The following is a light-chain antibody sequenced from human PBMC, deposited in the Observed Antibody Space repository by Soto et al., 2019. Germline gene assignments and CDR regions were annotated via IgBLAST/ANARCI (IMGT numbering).Light chain of an antibody. CDR3: QQRSNWLMYT. CDR1: QIVNSY. Sequence: ETVLTQSPATLSLSPGERATLSCRASQIVNSYLAWYQQKPGQAPRLLIYDASNRATGVPVRFSGSGSGTDFTLTISSLEPEDFAVYYCQQRSNWLMYTFGQGTKLEIK. V-gene: IGKV3-11*01. CDR2: DAS. J-gene: IGKJ2*01.